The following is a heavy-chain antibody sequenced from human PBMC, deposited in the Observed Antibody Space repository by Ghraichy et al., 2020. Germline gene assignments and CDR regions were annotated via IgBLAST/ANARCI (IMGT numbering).Heavy chain of an antibody. CDR2: IKQDGSEK. J-gene: IGHJ5*02. Sequence: GESLNISCAASGFTFSSYWMSWVRQAPGKGLEWVANIKQDGSEKYYVDSVKGRFTISRDNAKNSLYLQMNSLRAEDTAVYYCARDYGDYVPWFDPWGQGTLVTVSS. CDR1: GFTFSSYW. V-gene: IGHV3-7*01. CDR3: ARDYGDYVPWFDP. D-gene: IGHD4-17*01.